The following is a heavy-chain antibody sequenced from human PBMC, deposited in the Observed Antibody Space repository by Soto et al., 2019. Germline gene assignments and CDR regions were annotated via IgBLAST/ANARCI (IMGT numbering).Heavy chain of an antibody. CDR1: GGTFSRYA. CDR3: ATAPFQDYDILTGYSDQYYYYGMDV. Sequence: LVKVSLKGSGGTFSRYAISWVGHGPGPRLERMGGITPIFGTANYAQKFQGRLTITADESTSTAYMELSSLRSEDTAVYYCATAPFQDYDILTGYSDQYYYYGMDVWGQGTTVTVSS. CDR2: ITPIFGTA. J-gene: IGHJ6*02. D-gene: IGHD3-9*01. V-gene: IGHV1-69*13.